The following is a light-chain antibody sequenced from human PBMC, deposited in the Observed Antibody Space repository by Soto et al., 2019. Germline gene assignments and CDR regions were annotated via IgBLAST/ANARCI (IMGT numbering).Light chain of an antibody. CDR1: RGVVVD. Sequence: QMTQSPSSLSACVGEKIIVACRASRGVVVDFMLYEEXPGQAPKLLIYAASNLYTGVPSRFSGSRSGTEFTLTLSSLQPEDFATYYCQQYSSHATFGQGTKVDIK. CDR3: QQYSSHAT. V-gene: IGKV1-6*01. CDR2: AAS. J-gene: IGKJ1*01.